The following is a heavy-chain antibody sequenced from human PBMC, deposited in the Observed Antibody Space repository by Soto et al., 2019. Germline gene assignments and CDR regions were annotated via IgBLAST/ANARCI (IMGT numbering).Heavy chain of an antibody. Sequence: QVQLQESGPGLVKPSETLSLTCTVSGGSISSYYWSWIRQPPGKGLEWIGYIYYSGSTNYNPSLKSRVTISVDTSKIPFSLKLSSVTAADTAVYYCARGALGTAAGYYYYYMDVWGKGTTVTVSS. D-gene: IGHD6-13*01. CDR3: ARGALGTAAGYYYYYMDV. CDR1: GGSISSYY. J-gene: IGHJ6*03. CDR2: IYYSGST. V-gene: IGHV4-59*01.